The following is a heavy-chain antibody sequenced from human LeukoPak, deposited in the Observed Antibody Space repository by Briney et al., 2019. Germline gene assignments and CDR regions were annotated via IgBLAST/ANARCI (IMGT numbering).Heavy chain of an antibody. D-gene: IGHD1-26*01. Sequence: PAGSLRLSCAASGFTFSSYWRHWVRQAPGKGLVWVSRINSDGSSTNYADSVKGRFTISRDNAKNTLYLQMNSLRAEDTAVYYCARDWQDTGAFDYWGQGTLVTVSS. CDR2: INSDGSST. CDR3: ARDWQDTGAFDY. CDR1: GFTFSSYW. V-gene: IGHV3-74*01. J-gene: IGHJ4*02.